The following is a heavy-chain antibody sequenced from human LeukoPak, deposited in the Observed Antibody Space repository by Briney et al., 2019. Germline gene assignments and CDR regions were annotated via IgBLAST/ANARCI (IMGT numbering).Heavy chain of an antibody. Sequence: SVKVSCKASGGTFSSYAISWVRQAPGQGLEWMGGIIPIFGTANYAQKFQGRVTITADESTSTAYMELNSLRSEDTAVYYCARDSSEFRSLIPHWGQGTLVTVSS. CDR1: GGTFSSYA. CDR3: ARDSSEFRSLIPH. CDR2: IIPIFGTA. D-gene: IGHD2-21*01. V-gene: IGHV1-69*13. J-gene: IGHJ1*01.